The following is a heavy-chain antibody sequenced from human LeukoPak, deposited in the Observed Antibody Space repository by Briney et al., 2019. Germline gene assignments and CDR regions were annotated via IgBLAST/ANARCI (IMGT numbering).Heavy chain of an antibody. J-gene: IGHJ5*02. V-gene: IGHV4-39*01. CDR2: IYYSGST. CDR1: GGSISSSSYY. Sequence: SETLSLTCTVSGGSISSSSYYWGWIRQPPGKGLEWIGSIYYSGSTYYNPSLKSRVTISVDTSKNQFSLKLSSVTAADTAAYYCARLWFGPFNWFDPWGQGTLVTVSS. CDR3: ARLWFGPFNWFDP. D-gene: IGHD3-10*01.